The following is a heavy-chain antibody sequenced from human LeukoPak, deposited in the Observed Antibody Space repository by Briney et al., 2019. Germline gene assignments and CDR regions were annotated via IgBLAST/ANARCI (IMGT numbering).Heavy chain of an antibody. CDR3: AKGPYYGSGYMDV. J-gene: IGHJ6*02. V-gene: IGHV3-30*18. Sequence: GRSLRLSLAASGFTFYTFGMHRVRQGPGQGLELVAVASYDGSNKKYADSVEGRFTISRDNSNNTLYLHMNSLRSEDTAVYYCAKGPYYGSGYMDVWGQGTTVTVSS. CDR2: ASYDGSNK. D-gene: IGHD3-10*01. CDR1: GFTFYTFG.